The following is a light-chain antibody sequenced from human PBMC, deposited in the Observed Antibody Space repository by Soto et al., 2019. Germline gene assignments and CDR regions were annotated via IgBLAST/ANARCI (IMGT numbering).Light chain of an antibody. CDR1: LSGYTDY. CDR3: QKYGTSWT. Sequence: EIVLTQSPGTLSLSPGERATLSCRASLSGYTDYIAWYQQKPGQAPRLLFYRASYRATGIPDRFSGSGSGTDFFLTISRLEPEDFAVYYCQKYGTSWTFGQGTKVEIK. V-gene: IGKV3-20*01. CDR2: RAS. J-gene: IGKJ1*01.